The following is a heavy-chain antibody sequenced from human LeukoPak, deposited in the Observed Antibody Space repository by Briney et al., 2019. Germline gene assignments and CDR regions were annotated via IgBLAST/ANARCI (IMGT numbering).Heavy chain of an antibody. D-gene: IGHD6-13*01. CDR2: INHSGST. CDR1: GGSFSGYY. Sequence: SETLSLTCAVYGGSFSGYYWSWIRQPPGKGLEWIGEINHSGSTNYNPSLKSRVTISVDTSKNQFSLKLSSVTAADTAVYYCARVVGAYSSNLWRYYYYYIYVWGKGTTVTSSS. J-gene: IGHJ6*03. CDR3: ARVVGAYSSNLWRYYYYYIYV. V-gene: IGHV4-34*01.